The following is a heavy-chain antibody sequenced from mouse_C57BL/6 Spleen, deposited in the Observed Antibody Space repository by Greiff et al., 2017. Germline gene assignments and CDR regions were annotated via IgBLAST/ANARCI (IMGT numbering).Heavy chain of an antibody. Sequence: QVQLQQPGAELVMPGASVKLSCKASGYTFTSYWMHWVKQRPGQGLEWIGEIDPSDSYTNYNQKFKGKSTLTVDKSSSTAYMQLSSLTSDDSAVYYCARVGYLDYWGQGTTLTVSS. J-gene: IGHJ2*01. V-gene: IGHV1-69*01. CDR2: IDPSDSYT. CDR3: ARVGYLDY. CDR1: GYTFTSYW.